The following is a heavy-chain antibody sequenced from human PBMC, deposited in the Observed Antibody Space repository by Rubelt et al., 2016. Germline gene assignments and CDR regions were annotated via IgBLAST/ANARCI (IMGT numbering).Heavy chain of an antibody. CDR3: ARSQTGATLDAFDI. J-gene: IGHJ3*02. Sequence: QVQLQESGPGLVKPSETLSLTCTVSGYSISSGYYWGWIRQPPGKGLEWIGSVYKSGAASYNPSLKSRVSISVDTSKKQFSRKLSLVTAADTAVYYCARSQTGATLDAFDIWGQGTMVTVSS. CDR1: GYSISSGYY. CDR2: VYKSGAA. V-gene: IGHV4-38-2*02. D-gene: IGHD1-26*01.